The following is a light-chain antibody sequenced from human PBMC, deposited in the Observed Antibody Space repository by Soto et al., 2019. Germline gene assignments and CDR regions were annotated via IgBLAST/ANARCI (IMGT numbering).Light chain of an antibody. CDR1: SSDVGGYNY. Sequence: QSVLTQPASVSGSPGQSITISCTGTSSDVGGYNYVSWYQQHPGKAPKLMIYDVSNRPSGVSNRFSGSKSDNTASLTITGLQAEDEADYYCSSYTRRSSYGFGTGTKVTVL. J-gene: IGLJ1*01. V-gene: IGLV2-14*01. CDR2: DVS. CDR3: SSYTRRSSYG.